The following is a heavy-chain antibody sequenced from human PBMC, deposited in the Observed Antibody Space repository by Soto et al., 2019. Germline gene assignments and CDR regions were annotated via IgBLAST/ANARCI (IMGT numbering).Heavy chain of an antibody. Sequence: GGSLRLSCAASGFTFSSYAMGWVRQAPGKGLEWVSTISGSGGSTYYADSVKGRFTISRDNSKNTLYLQMNSLRAEDTAVYYCAKGRSAAVHRHYFDYWGQGTMDTVSS. V-gene: IGHV3-23*01. CDR2: ISGSGGST. D-gene: IGHD6-13*01. J-gene: IGHJ4*02. CDR1: GFTFSSYA. CDR3: AKGRSAAVHRHYFDY.